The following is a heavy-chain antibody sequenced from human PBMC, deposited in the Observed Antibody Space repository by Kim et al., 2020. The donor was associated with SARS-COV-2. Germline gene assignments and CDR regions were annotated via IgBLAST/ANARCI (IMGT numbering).Heavy chain of an antibody. J-gene: IGHJ4*02. CDR3: ARDRVGDILLWFGELFDY. Sequence: ASVKVSYKASGYTFTSYGISWVRQAPGQGLEWMVWISAYNGNTNYAQKLQGRVTMTTDTSTSTAYMELRSLRSDDTAVYYCARDRVGDILLWFGELFDYWGQGTLVTVSS. CDR1: GYTFTSYG. CDR2: ISAYNGNT. D-gene: IGHD3-10*01. V-gene: IGHV1-18*01.